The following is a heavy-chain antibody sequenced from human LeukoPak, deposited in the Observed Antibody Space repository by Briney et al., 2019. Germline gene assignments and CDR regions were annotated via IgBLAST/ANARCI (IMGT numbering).Heavy chain of an antibody. V-gene: IGHV4-34*01. CDR1: GASFSGYY. Sequence: PSETLSLTCAVYGASFSGYYWSWIRQPPGKGLEWIGEINHSGSTNYNPSLKSRVTISVDTSKNQFSLKLSSVTAADTAVYYCARWGRGAKPPYFDYWGQGTLVTVSS. D-gene: IGHD1-26*01. J-gene: IGHJ4*02. CDR2: INHSGST. CDR3: ARWGRGAKPPYFDY.